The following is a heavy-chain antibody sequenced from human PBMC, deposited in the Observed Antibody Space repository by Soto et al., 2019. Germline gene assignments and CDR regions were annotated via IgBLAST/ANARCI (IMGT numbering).Heavy chain of an antibody. D-gene: IGHD6-6*01. Sequence: PGGSLRLSCAASGFTISGSWLNWVRQPPGKGLVWVSRINSDGSIINYADSVKGRFIVSRDNAKNMLYLQMNSLRAEDTAVYYCAQIVPAYWGQGALVTVSS. CDR1: GFTISGSW. CDR2: INSDGSII. CDR3: AQIVPAY. V-gene: IGHV3-74*01. J-gene: IGHJ1*01.